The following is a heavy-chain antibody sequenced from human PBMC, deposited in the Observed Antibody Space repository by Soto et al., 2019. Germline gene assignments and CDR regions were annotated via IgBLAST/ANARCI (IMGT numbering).Heavy chain of an antibody. CDR3: AKGDLFDP. CDR2: ISYDGSNK. CDR1: GFTFSNYG. V-gene: IGHV3-30*18. Sequence: GGSLRLSCAASGFTFSNYGMHWVRQAPGKGLEWVAVISYDGSNKYYADSVKGRFSISRDNSKNTLYLQMNSLRAEDTAVYYCAKGDLFDPWGQGTLVTVSS. J-gene: IGHJ5*02.